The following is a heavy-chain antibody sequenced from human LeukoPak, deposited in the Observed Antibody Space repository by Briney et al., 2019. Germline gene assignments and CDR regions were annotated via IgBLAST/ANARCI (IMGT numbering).Heavy chain of an antibody. CDR3: AREYGSGTFD. CDR1: GFTFSSYG. V-gene: IGHV3-30*03. J-gene: IGHJ4*02. CDR2: MSYDGSNK. D-gene: IGHD2-2*01. Sequence: GGSLRLSCAASGFTFSSYGMHWVRQAPGKGLEWVAVMSYDGSNKYYADSVKGRFTISRDNSKNTLYLQMNSLRAEDTAVYFCAREYGSGTFDWGQGTLVTVSS.